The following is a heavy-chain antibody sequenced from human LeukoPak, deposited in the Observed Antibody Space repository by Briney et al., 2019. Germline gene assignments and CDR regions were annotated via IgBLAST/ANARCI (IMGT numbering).Heavy chain of an antibody. D-gene: IGHD6-19*01. V-gene: IGHV3-23*01. CDR3: ALGAVAGTPFDY. CDR2: ISGSGGST. J-gene: IGHJ4*02. Sequence: PGGSLRLSCAASGFTFNIYAMNWVRQAPGKGLEWVSTISGSGGSTYYADSVKGRFTISRDNSKNTLYLQMNSLKAEDTAVYYCALGAVAGTPFDYWGQGTLVTVSS. CDR1: GFTFNIYA.